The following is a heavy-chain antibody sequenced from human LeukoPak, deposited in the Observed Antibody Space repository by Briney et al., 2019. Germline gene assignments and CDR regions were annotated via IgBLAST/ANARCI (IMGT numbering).Heavy chain of an antibody. J-gene: IGHJ3*02. CDR3: ARSLDFTDAFDI. V-gene: IGHV1-2*02. CDR1: GYTFTGYY. CDR2: INPNSGGT. Sequence: ASVKVSCKASGYTFTGYYMHWVRQAPGQGLEWMGWINPNSGGTNYAQKFQGRVTITADESTSTAYMELSSLRSEDTAVYYCARSLDFTDAFDIWGQGTMVTVSS. D-gene: IGHD3-3*01.